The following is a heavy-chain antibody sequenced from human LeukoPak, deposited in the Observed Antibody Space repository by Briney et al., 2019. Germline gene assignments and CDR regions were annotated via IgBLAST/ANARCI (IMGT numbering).Heavy chain of an antibody. CDR2: IYYSGST. J-gene: IGHJ4*02. CDR1: GGSISSYF. CDR3: ARVLLRYSFDY. V-gene: IGHV4-59*01. Sequence: PSETLSLTCTVSGGSISSYFWSWIRQPPGKGLEWIGYIYYSGSTNYNPSLKSRVTISVDTSKSQFSLKLTSVTAADTAVYYCARVLLRYSFDYWGQGTLVTVSS.